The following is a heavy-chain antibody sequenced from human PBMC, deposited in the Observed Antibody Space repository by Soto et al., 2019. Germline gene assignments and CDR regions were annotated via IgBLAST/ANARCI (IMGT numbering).Heavy chain of an antibody. J-gene: IGHJ4*02. CDR2: NSGSGGST. Sequence: EVQLLESGGGLVQPGGSLRLSCAASGFTFSSYAMRWVRQAPGKGLEWVSANSGSGGSTYYADSVKGRFTISRDNSKNTLYLPMNSLRAEDTAVYYCAKPHLDYDMLTGYLSYWGQGTLVTVSS. D-gene: IGHD3-9*01. CDR1: GFTFSSYA. CDR3: AKPHLDYDMLTGYLSY. V-gene: IGHV3-23*01.